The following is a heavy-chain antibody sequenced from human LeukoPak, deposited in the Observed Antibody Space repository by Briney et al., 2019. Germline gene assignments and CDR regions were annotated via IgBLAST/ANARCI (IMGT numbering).Heavy chain of an antibody. CDR2: ISANGGST. D-gene: IGHD5-12*01. CDR1: GFTFSTYA. CDR3: ARKALGYRLAYGDY. Sequence: PGGSLRLSCAASGFTFSTYAMGWVRQAPGKGLEWVSAISANGGSTFYADSVKGRFTVSRDSSKDTLYLQMNSLRAEDTAVYFCARKALGYRLAYGDYWGQGTLVTISS. V-gene: IGHV3-23*01. J-gene: IGHJ4*02.